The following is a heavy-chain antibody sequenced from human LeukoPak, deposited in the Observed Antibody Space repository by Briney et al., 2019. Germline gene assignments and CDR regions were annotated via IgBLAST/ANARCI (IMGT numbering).Heavy chain of an antibody. CDR2: IIPILAT. Sequence: SVKVSCKASGATFNTDAINWVRLAPGQGLQWMGRIIPILATTYAPLFEDRLTITADKTTNTAYMELRSLTSDDTATYFCVRHPTSFDWFRDWGQGTLVTVSS. V-gene: IGHV1-69*04. D-gene: IGHD3-9*01. J-gene: IGHJ4*02. CDR3: VRHPTSFDWFRD. CDR1: GATFNTDA.